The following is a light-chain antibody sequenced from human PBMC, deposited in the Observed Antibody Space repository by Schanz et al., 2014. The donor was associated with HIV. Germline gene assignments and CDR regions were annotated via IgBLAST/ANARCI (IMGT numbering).Light chain of an antibody. J-gene: IGLJ2*01. V-gene: IGLV2-14*03. CDR3: SSYANTDTVL. CDR1: SSDVGSYNY. Sequence: QSVLTQPASVSGSPGQSITISCTGTSSDVGSYNYVSWYQQHPGEAPKLMIYDVTNRPSGISPRFSGSKSGVTASLTISGLQSEDEADYYCSSYANTDTVLFGGGTKLTVL. CDR2: DVT.